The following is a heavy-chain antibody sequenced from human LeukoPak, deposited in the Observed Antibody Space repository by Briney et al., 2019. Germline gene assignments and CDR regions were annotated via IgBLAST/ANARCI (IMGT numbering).Heavy chain of an antibody. CDR2: TYYRSKWYN. J-gene: IGHJ5*02. D-gene: IGHD2-15*01. CDR1: GDSASSNSAA. V-gene: IGHV6-1*01. CDR3: ARDRVVRETNNWFDP. Sequence: SQTLSLTCAISGDSASSNSAAWGWIRQSPSRGLEWLGRTYYRSKWYNDYAVSVKSRITINPETSKNQFSLPLNSVTPEDTAVYCCARDRVVRETNNWFDPWGQGTLVTVSS.